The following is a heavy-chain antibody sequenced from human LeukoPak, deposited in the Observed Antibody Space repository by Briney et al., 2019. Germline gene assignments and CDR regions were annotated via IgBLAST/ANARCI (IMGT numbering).Heavy chain of an antibody. Sequence: GGSLRLSCAASGFTFSSYGMSWVRQAPGKGLEWVADITQDGSKKYYVDSVKGRFTISRDNSKDSLCLQMNSLRAEDTAVYYCPRSHHIGWFGELVNNYYYYGMDVWGQGTTVTVSS. J-gene: IGHJ6*02. V-gene: IGHV3-7*01. CDR1: GFTFSSYG. D-gene: IGHD3-10*01. CDR2: ITQDGSKK. CDR3: PRSHHIGWFGELVNNYYYYGMDV.